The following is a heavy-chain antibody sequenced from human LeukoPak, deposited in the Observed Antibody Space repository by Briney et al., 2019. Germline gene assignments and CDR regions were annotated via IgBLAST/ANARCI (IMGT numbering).Heavy chain of an antibody. V-gene: IGHV1-2*02. J-gene: IGHJ3*02. CDR1: GYTFTGYY. CDR3: ARTYSGYDLGRDDAFDI. Sequence: ASVKVSCKASGYTFTGYYMHWVRQAPGQVLEWMGWINPNSGGTNYAQKFQGRVTMTRDTSISTAYMELSRLRSDDTAVYYCARTYSGYDLGRDDAFDIWGQGTMVTVSS. CDR2: INPNSGGT. D-gene: IGHD5-12*01.